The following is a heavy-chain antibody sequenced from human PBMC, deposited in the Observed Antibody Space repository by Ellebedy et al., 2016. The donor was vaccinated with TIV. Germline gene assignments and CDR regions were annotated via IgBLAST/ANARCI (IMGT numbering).Heavy chain of an antibody. D-gene: IGHD3-16*01. J-gene: IGHJ3*01. CDR2: IYRGGGTT. CDR3: AKDQVGGDGRWVFDL. CDR1: GFSFSTYA. Sequence: PGGSLRLSCVRSGFSFSTYATAWVRQTPGKGLEWVSGIYRGGGTTYYADSVKGQFTISRDNSKNTMYLQMNSLRAEDTAIYYCAKDQVGGDGRWVFDLWGQGTMVTVSS. V-gene: IGHV3-23*01.